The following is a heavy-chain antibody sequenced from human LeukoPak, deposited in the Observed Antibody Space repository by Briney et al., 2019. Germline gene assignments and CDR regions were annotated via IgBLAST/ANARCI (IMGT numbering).Heavy chain of an antibody. CDR1: GGTFSSYA. V-gene: IGHV1-18*01. J-gene: IGHJ4*02. CDR2: ISAYNGNT. CDR3: ARGLLNYRYFDY. D-gene: IGHD2-8*01. Sequence: ASVKVSCKASGGTFSSYAISWVRQAPGQGLEWMGWISAYNGNTNYAQKLQGRVTMTTDTSTSTAYMELRSLRSDDTAVYYCARGLLNYRYFDYWGQGTLVTVSS.